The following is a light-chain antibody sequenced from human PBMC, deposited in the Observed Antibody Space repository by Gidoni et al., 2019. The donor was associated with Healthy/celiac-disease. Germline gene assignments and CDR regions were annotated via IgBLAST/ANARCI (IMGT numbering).Light chain of an antibody. J-gene: IGKJ2*01. Sequence: DLVMTQSPLSLPVTPGAPASLSCRSSQSLLHSNGYNYLDWYLQKPGQSPQLLIYLGSNRASGVPDRFSGSGSGTDFTLKISRVEAEDVGVYYCMQALQTPYTFGQGTKLEIK. CDR2: LGS. CDR1: QSLLHSNGYNY. V-gene: IGKV2-28*01. CDR3: MQALQTPYT.